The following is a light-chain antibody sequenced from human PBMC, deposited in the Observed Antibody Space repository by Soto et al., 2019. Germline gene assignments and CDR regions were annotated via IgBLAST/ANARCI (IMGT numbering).Light chain of an antibody. CDR1: QSLSSY. J-gene: IGKJ4*01. CDR3: QQSYSTPLT. V-gene: IGKV1-39*01. Sequence: DIQMTQSPSSLSASVLARVTITCRASQSLSSYLNWYQQKPGKAPKLLIYAASSLQSGVPSRFSGSRSGTDFTLTISSLQTEDFATYYCQQSYSTPLTFGGGTKVEIK. CDR2: AAS.